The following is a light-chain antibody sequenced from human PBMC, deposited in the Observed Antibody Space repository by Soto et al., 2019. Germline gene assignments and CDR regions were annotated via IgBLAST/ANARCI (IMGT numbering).Light chain of an antibody. CDR3: QQYGSSPRVN. CDR1: QSVSSS. V-gene: IGKV3-20*01. CDR2: GTS. Sequence: EIVLTQSPGTLSLSPVERATLSCRASQSVSSSLAWYQQRPGQAPRLLIYGTSTRATGIPDRFSGSGSGTDFTLTISRLEPEDFAVYYCQQYGSSPRVNSGQGKRREIK. J-gene: IGKJ5*01.